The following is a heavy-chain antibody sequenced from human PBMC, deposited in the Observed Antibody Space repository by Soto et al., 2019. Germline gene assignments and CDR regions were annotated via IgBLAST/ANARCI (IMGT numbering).Heavy chain of an antibody. Sequence: QVKLQESGPGLVQPAQTLSLSCTVSGGSITSGGIYWSWLRQHPRQGLEWIGYIYHSGSTTYNPSLTSRVTISVDTSKNQFSLTVTSLTVADTGVYYCARFNSRSGTEYFDYWGQGPLVTVSS. CDR2: IYHSGST. CDR3: ARFNSRSGTEYFDY. CDR1: GGSITSGGIY. V-gene: IGHV4-31*03. J-gene: IGHJ4*02. D-gene: IGHD6-19*01.